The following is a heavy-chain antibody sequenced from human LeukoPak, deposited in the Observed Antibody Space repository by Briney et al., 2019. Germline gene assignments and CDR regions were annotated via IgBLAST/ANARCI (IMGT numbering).Heavy chain of an antibody. CDR3: ARLIPQKWELPGKWFDP. D-gene: IGHD1-26*01. CDR2: VSAYNGHT. V-gene: IGHV1-18*01. Sequence: GASLKVSCKASGYTFNSYGISWVRQAPGQGLEWMGWVSAYNGHTNYAQKFQGRVTMTTDTSTSTASMELRSLRSDDTAVYYCARLIPQKWELPGKWFDPWGQGTLVTVSS. CDR1: GYTFNSYG. J-gene: IGHJ5*02.